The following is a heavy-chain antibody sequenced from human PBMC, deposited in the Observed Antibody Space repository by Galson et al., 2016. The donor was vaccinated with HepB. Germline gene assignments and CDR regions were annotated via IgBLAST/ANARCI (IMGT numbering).Heavy chain of an antibody. D-gene: IGHD1-26*01. CDR1: GFTFTSAW. J-gene: IGHJ4*02. CDR2: ISSSSDNK. Sequence: SLRLSCAASGFTFTSAWMSWVRQAPGKGLEWVSGISSSSDNKVYAESVKGRFTISRDNAKNSLYLQMNSLRAEDTAVYYCARDPSGSLDYWGQGILVTVSS. V-gene: IGHV3-21*01. CDR3: ARDPSGSLDY.